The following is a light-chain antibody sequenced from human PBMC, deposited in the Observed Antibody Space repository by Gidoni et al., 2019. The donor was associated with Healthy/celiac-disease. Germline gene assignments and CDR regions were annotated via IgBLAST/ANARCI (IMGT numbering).Light chain of an antibody. CDR1: SSDVGGYNY. CDR2: DVI. J-gene: IGLJ2*01. Sequence: QSALTQPASVSGSPGQSITISCTGTSSDVGGYNYVSWYQQHPVKAPKLIIYDVINRPSGVSNRFSGSKSGNTASLTISGLQAEDEADYYCSSYTSSSTLVFGGGTKLTVL. CDR3: SSYTSSSTLV. V-gene: IGLV2-14*03.